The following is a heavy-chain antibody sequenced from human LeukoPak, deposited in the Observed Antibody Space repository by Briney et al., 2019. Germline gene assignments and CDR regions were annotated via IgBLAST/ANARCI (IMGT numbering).Heavy chain of an antibody. CDR3: ARVIWKLAGYVTPWDY. Sequence: PGESLRLSCAASGFTFSSSAMSWVRQAPGKGLEWVSAISNNGGYTYYADSVKGRFTISRDNAKNSLYLQMNSLRDEDTAIYYCARVIWKLAGYVTPWDYWGQGTLVTVSS. J-gene: IGHJ4*02. D-gene: IGHD5-12*01. CDR1: GFTFSSSA. CDR2: ISNNGGYT. V-gene: IGHV3-23*01.